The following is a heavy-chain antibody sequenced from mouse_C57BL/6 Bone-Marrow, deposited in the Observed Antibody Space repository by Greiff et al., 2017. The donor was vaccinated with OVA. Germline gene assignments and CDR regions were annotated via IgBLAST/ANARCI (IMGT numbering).Heavy chain of an antibody. CDR1: GFTFSSYA. J-gene: IGHJ1*03. CDR2: ISDGGSYT. CDR3: ASQENGTTVVADWYFDV. Sequence: EVKLMESGGGLVKPGGSLKLSCAASGFTFSSYAMSWVRQTPEKRLEWVATISDGGSYTYYPDNVKGRFTISRDNAKNNLYLQMSHLKSEDTAMYYCASQENGTTVVADWYFDVWGTGTTVTVSS. V-gene: IGHV5-4*03. D-gene: IGHD1-1*01.